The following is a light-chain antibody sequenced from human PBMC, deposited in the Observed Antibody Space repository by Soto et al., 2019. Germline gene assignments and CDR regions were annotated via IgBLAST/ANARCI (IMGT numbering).Light chain of an antibody. CDR1: SSDDGSYDY. CDR2: EVN. CDR3: SSYAGSNNFPYV. Sequence: QSVLTQPPSASGSPGQSVAISCTGTSSDDGSYDYVSWYQHHPGKAPKLMIYEVNKRPSGVPNRFSGSKSGNTASLTVSGLQAEDEADYYCSSYAGSNNFPYVFGTGTKVTVL. J-gene: IGLJ1*01. V-gene: IGLV2-8*01.